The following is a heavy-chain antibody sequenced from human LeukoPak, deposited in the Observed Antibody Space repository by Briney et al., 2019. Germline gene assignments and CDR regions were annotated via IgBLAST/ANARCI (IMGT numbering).Heavy chain of an antibody. CDR3: ARDTSYYGSGKTDY. D-gene: IGHD3-10*01. Sequence: ASVKVSCKASGYTFTSYGISWVQQAPGQGLEWMGWISAYNGNTNYAQKLQGRVTMTTDTSTSTAYMELRSLRSDDTAVYYCARDTSYYGSGKTDYWGQGTLVTVSS. V-gene: IGHV1-18*01. CDR1: GYTFTSYG. CDR2: ISAYNGNT. J-gene: IGHJ4*02.